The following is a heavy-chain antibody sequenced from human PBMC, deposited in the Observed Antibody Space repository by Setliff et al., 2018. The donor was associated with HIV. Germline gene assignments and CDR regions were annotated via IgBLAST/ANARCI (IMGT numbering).Heavy chain of an antibody. D-gene: IGHD7-27*01. J-gene: IGHJ4*02. Sequence: ASVNVSCKASGYSFTDYYVEWVRHAPGQGLEWMGWISPKTGATKYAEKFQGRVTMTSDTSTSTADMELFRLTSDDTAMYYCARGTLGRHFFDYWGLGTLVTVSS. CDR2: ISPKTGAT. V-gene: IGHV1-2*02. CDR3: ARGTLGRHFFDY. CDR1: GYSFTDYY.